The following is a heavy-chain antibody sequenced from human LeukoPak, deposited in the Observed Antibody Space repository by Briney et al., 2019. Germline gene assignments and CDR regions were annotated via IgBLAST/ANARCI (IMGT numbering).Heavy chain of an antibody. CDR2: INHSGST. J-gene: IGHJ4*02. D-gene: IGHD5-18*01. CDR1: GGSFSGYY. V-gene: IGHV4-34*01. CDR3: ASRVRYSYGQKSFDY. Sequence: PSETLSLTCAVSGGSFSGYYWSWIRQPPGKGLEWIGEINHSGSTNYNPSLTSRVTISVDTSKNQFSLQLSSVTAADTAVYYCASRVRYSYGQKSFDYWGQGTLVTVSS.